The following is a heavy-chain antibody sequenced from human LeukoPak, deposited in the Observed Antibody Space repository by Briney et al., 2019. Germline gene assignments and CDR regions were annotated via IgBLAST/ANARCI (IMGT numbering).Heavy chain of an antibody. J-gene: IGHJ4*02. V-gene: IGHV4-39*01. Sequence: SETLSLTCTVSGGSISSSSYYWGWIRQPPGKGLEWIGSIYYSGSTYYSPSLKSRVTISVDTSKNQFSLKLSSVTAADTAVYYCARKGDGSGSYYLSYWGQGTLVTVSS. D-gene: IGHD3-10*01. CDR1: GGSISSSSYY. CDR3: ARKGDGSGSYYLSY. CDR2: IYYSGST.